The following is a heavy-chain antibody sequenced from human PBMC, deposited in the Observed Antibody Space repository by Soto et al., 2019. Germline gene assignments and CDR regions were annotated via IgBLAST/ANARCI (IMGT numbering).Heavy chain of an antibody. J-gene: IGHJ3*02. CDR1: RGSISSSHW. Sequence: QVQLQESGPGLVKPSGTLSLTCAASRGSISSSHWWSWVRQPPGQELEWIGEIDLSGSTNYKPSLNSRVNISVDKSKNQFSLKLSSVTAADTAVYYGASDDCSSTSCAFAIWGQGTMVTVSS. CDR2: IDLSGST. V-gene: IGHV4-4*02. D-gene: IGHD2-2*01. CDR3: ASDDCSSTSCAFAI.